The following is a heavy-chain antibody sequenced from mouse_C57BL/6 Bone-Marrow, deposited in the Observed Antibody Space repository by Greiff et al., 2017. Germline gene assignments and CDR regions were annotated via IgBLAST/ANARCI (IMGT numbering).Heavy chain of an antibody. CDR3: AREHYSNYDLSWFAY. CDR2: IYPGDGDP. CDR1: GYAFSSSW. D-gene: IGHD2-5*01. Sequence: QVQLKQSGPELVKPGASVKISCKASGYAFSSSWMNWVKQRPGKGLEWIGRIYPGDGDPNYNGKFKGKASLTADKSSSTAYMQLSSLTSEDSAVYFCAREHYSNYDLSWFAYWGQGTLVTVSA. V-gene: IGHV1-82*01. J-gene: IGHJ3*01.